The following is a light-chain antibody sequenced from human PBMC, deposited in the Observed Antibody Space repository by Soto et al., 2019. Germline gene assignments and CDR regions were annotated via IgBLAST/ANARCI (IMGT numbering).Light chain of an antibody. Sequence: DIVMTQTPLSSPVTLGQPASISCTSRQSLVHSDGNTYLNWLQQRPGQPPRLLIYKISNQFSGVPDRFSGSGAGTDFTLRISRVEDEDVGVYYCMQATQFPYTFGQGTKLEIK. V-gene: IGKV2-24*01. CDR2: KIS. J-gene: IGKJ2*01. CDR1: QSLVHSDGNTY. CDR3: MQATQFPYT.